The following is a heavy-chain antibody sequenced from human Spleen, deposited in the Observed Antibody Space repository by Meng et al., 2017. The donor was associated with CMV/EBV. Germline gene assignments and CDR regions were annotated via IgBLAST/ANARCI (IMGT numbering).Heavy chain of an antibody. CDR1: YTFTGYY. Sequence: YTFTGYYIHWVRQAPGQGLEWMGWINPNRGGTNYAQKFQGRVTMTRDTSISTAYMELSRLRSNDTAVYYCARDRDFWSGYPTNWFDPWGQGTLVTVSS. J-gene: IGHJ5*02. CDR3: ARDRDFWSGYPTNWFDP. V-gene: IGHV1-2*02. D-gene: IGHD3-3*01. CDR2: INPNRGGT.